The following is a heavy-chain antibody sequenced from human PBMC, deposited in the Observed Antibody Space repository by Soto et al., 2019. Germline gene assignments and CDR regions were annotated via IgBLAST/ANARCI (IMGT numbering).Heavy chain of an antibody. CDR1: GSTFSDYY. J-gene: IGHJ4*02. D-gene: IGHD5-12*01. CDR2: ISSSSSYT. Sequence: QVQLVESGGGLVKPGGSLRLSCAASGSTFSDYYMSWIRQAPGKGLEWVSYISSSSSYTNYEDSVKGRFTISRDNAKNSLYLQMSSLRAEDTAVYYCARDHHSYSGYDYVDYWGQGTLVTVSS. V-gene: IGHV3-11*05. CDR3: ARDHHSYSGYDYVDY.